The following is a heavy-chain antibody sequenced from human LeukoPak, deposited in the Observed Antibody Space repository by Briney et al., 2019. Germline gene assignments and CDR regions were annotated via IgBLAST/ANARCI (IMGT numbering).Heavy chain of an antibody. CDR3: AKADLATCAGGTCYFFDH. CDR2: ISGSGGST. D-gene: IGHD2-15*01. V-gene: IGHV3-23*01. Sequence: GGSLKLSCAASGTTFSFYAMSWVRQAPGKGLEWVSTISGSGGSTYFADSVKGRFTISRDNSKNTLFLQMNSLRAEDTAIYYCAKADLATCAGGTCYFFDHWGQGILVTVSS. J-gene: IGHJ4*02. CDR1: GTTFSFYA.